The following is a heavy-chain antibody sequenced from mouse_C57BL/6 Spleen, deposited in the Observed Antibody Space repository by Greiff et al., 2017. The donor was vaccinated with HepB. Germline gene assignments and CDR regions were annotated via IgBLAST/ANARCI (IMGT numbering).Heavy chain of an antibody. D-gene: IGHD1-1*01. J-gene: IGHJ2*01. CDR1: CYTFTSYW. Sequence: QVQLQQPGAELVRPGSSVKLSCKASCYTFTSYWMHWVKQRPIQGLEWIGNIDPSDSETHYNQKFKDKATLTVDKSSSTAYMQLSSLTSEDSAVYYCARGGHYYGSSYNYFDYWGQGTTLTVSS. CDR2: IDPSDSET. V-gene: IGHV1-52*01. CDR3: ARGGHYYGSSYNYFDY.